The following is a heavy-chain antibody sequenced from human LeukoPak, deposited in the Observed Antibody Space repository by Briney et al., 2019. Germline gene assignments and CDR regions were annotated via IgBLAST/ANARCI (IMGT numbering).Heavy chain of an antibody. CDR2: ISPNSGGT. Sequence: ASVKVSCKASGYIFTAYYMHWVRQAPGQGLEWMGWISPNSGGTNYAQKFQGRVTMTRDTSISTAYMELSRLRSDDTAVYYCARSPDNWNDRAYYYYYMDVWGKGTTVTVSS. J-gene: IGHJ6*03. V-gene: IGHV1-2*02. D-gene: IGHD1-20*01. CDR1: GYIFTAYY. CDR3: ARSPDNWNDRAYYYYYMDV.